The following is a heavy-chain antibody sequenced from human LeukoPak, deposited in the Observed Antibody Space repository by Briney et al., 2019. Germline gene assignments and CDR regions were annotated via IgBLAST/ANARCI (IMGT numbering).Heavy chain of an antibody. CDR1: GGSFSSGRYY. D-gene: IGHD6-13*01. J-gene: IGHJ4*02. CDR2: IFYTGSA. CDR3: ARRGIAAAAHFGY. V-gene: IGHV4-39*01. Sequence: SETLSLTCTVSGGSFSSGRYYWGWIRQPPGKRLEWIGSIFYTGSAHYNPSLESRAIISIDTAKNQYSLKVRSVTAADTAVYFCARRGIAAAAHFGYWGQGSLVTVSS.